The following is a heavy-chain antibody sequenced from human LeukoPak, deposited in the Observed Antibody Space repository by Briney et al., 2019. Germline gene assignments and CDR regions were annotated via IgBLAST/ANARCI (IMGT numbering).Heavy chain of an antibody. CDR2: IYHSGST. Sequence: PSETLSLTCTVSGCSISSGYYWGWIRQPPGKGLEWIGSIYHSGSTYYNPSLKSRVTISVDTSKNQFSLKLSSVTAADTAVYYCARYSYGSLFDYWGQGTLVTVSS. CDR3: ARYSYGSLFDY. D-gene: IGHD5-18*01. V-gene: IGHV4-38-2*02. CDR1: GCSISSGYY. J-gene: IGHJ4*02.